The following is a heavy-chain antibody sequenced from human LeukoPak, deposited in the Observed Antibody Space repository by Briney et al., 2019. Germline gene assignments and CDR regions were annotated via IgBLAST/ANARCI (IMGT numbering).Heavy chain of an antibody. V-gene: IGHV3-7*04. CDR2: IKRDGSEK. CDR3: ARDLYYGSGSYFD. J-gene: IGHJ4*02. CDR1: GFTFSTYY. D-gene: IGHD3-10*01. Sequence: GGSLRLSCAASGFTFSTYYMSWVRQAPGKGLEWVANIKRDGSEKYYVDSVKGRFTISRDNANNLLYLQMSSLRAEDTAVYYCARDLYYGSGSYFDWGQGSLVIVSS.